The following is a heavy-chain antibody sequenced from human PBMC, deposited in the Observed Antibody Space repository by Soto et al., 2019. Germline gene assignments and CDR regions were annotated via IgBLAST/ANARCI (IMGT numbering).Heavy chain of an antibody. CDR1: GGTISGYY. V-gene: IGHV4-4*07. J-gene: IGHJ5*02. CDR3: SRGQRFSDLFYP. CDR2: IYSSGST. Sequence: SENLSITCTVTGGTISGYYWTWIRQSAGGGLEWIGRIYSSGSTNYNPSLKSRVTDSLDTSMNHFSLRLSSVTAADTAVYYFSRGQRFSDLFYPCGQGTLITLSS. D-gene: IGHD3-3*01.